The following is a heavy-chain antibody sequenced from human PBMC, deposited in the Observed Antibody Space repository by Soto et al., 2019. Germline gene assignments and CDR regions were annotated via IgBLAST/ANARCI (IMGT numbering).Heavy chain of an antibody. CDR3: ARGEGEVRGVIITDYYGMDV. CDR2: INHSGST. D-gene: IGHD3-10*01. J-gene: IGHJ6*02. Sequence: SETLSLTCAVYGGSFSGYYWSWIRQPPGKGLEWIGEINHSGSTNYNPSLKSRVTISVDTPKNQFSLKLSSVTAADTAVYYCARGEGEVRGVIITDYYGMDVWGQGTTVTVSS. CDR1: GGSFSGYY. V-gene: IGHV4-34*01.